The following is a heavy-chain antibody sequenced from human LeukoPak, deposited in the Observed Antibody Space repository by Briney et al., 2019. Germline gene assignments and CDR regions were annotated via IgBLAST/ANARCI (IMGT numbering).Heavy chain of an antibody. CDR3: ASEGSTRRWFDP. V-gene: IGHV1-46*01. D-gene: IGHD2-2*01. CDR1: GYTFTSYY. Sequence: ASVKVSCKASGYTFTSYYMHWVRQAPGQGLEWMGIINPSGGSTSYAQKFQGRVTMTRDMSTSTVYMELSSLRSEDTAVYYCASEGSTRRWFDPWGQGTLVTVSS. J-gene: IGHJ5*02. CDR2: INPSGGST.